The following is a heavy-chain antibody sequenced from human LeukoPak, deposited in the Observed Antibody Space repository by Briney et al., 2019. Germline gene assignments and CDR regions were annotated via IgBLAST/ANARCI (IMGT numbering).Heavy chain of an antibody. CDR3: ARDNDSSGYYPSANWFDP. D-gene: IGHD3-22*01. V-gene: IGHV1-69*05. CDR1: GGTFSSYA. Sequence: ASVKVSCKASGGTFSSYAISWVRQAPGQGLEWMGGIIPIFGTANYAQKFQGRVTMTRDTSTSTVYMELSSLRSEDTAVYYCARDNDSSGYYPSANWFDPWGQGTPVTVSS. J-gene: IGHJ5*02. CDR2: IIPIFGTA.